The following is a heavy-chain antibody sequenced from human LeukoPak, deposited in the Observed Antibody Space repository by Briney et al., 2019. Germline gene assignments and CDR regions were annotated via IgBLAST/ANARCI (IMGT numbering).Heavy chain of an antibody. J-gene: IGHJ5*02. Sequence: ASVKVSCKASGYTFTVYYMHWVRQAPGQGLEWMGWISPNSGGTKYAQRFQGRVTMTRDTSISTAYMELSRLTSDDTAVYYCARDGVRRAPGWFDTWGQGTLVTVSS. D-gene: IGHD3-10*01. V-gene: IGHV1-2*02. CDR3: ARDGVRRAPGWFDT. CDR2: ISPNSGGT. CDR1: GYTFTVYY.